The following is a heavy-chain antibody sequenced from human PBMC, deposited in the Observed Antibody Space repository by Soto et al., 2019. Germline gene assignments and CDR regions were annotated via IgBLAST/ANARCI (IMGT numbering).Heavy chain of an antibody. J-gene: IGHJ6*03. CDR1: GGSISSYY. Sequence: PSETLSLTCTVSGGSISSYYWSWIRQPPGKGLEWIGYIYYSGSTNYNPSLKSRVTISVDTSKNQFSLKLSSVTAADTAVYYCARGGWYRTPTYYMDVWGKGTTVTVSS. V-gene: IGHV4-59*01. D-gene: IGHD1-1*01. CDR2: IYYSGST. CDR3: ARGGWYRTPTYYMDV.